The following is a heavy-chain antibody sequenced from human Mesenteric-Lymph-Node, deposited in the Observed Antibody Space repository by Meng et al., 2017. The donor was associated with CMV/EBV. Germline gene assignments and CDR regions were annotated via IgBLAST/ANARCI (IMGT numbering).Heavy chain of an antibody. CDR1: GFSLTTSGVG. Sequence: SGPTLVKPTQTLTLTCSFSGFSLTTSGVGVGWIRQPPGKALEWLASIYWNDDNRYSPSLKSRLTITKDTSKNRVILTMTDMDPVDTATYYCALDPGVEGIRAGWFDPWGQGTLVTVSS. CDR2: IYWNDDN. J-gene: IGHJ5*02. CDR3: ALDPGVEGIRAGWFDP. D-gene: IGHD1-14*01. V-gene: IGHV2-5*01.